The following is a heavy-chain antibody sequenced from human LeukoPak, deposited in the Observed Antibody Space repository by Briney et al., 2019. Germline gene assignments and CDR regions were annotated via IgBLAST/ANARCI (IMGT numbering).Heavy chain of an antibody. CDR2: ISSSSTYI. Sequence: GGSLRLSCAASGFTFSSYAMSWVRQAPGKGLEWVSSISSSSTYIYYTDSVKGRFTISRDNAKNSLYLQMNSLRDDDTAVYYCATGGPGDPFDYWGQGTLVTVSS. D-gene: IGHD4-17*01. V-gene: IGHV3-21*01. CDR3: ATGGPGDPFDY. CDR1: GFTFSSYA. J-gene: IGHJ4*02.